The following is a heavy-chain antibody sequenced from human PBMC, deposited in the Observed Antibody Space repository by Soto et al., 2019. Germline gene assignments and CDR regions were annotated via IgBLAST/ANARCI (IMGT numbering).Heavy chain of an antibody. Sequence: GGSLRLSCAASGFTFSSYSMNWVRQAPGKGLEWVSYISSSSSTIYYADSVKGRFTISRDNAKNSLYLQMNSLRDEDTAVYYCARVVHYGSGSYYRDIGYNWFDPWGQGTLVTVSS. J-gene: IGHJ5*02. D-gene: IGHD3-10*01. CDR1: GFTFSSYS. CDR3: ARVVHYGSGSYYRDIGYNWFDP. CDR2: ISSSSSTI. V-gene: IGHV3-48*02.